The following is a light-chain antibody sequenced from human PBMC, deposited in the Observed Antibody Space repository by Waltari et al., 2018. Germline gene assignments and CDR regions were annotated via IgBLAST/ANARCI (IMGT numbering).Light chain of an antibody. CDR3: QHYDNRPILA. V-gene: IGKV1-33*01. CDR1: QDISHY. Sequence: DIQMTQSPSSLSASVGDRVTITCQASQDISHYLNWYQQKPGKAPKLLIRDASNLEAGVPSRFSGSQSGTQFTFTISSLQPEDIATSYCQHYDNRPILAFGPGTKVNI. J-gene: IGKJ3*01. CDR2: DAS.